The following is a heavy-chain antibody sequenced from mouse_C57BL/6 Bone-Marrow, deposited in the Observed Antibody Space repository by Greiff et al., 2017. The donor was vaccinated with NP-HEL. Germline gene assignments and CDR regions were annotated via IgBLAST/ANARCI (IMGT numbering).Heavy chain of an antibody. CDR3: ARGSGSYFDV. J-gene: IGHJ1*03. CDR1: GFTFSDYG. V-gene: IGHV5-15*01. Sequence: EVHLVESGGGLVQPGGSLKLSCAASGFTFSDYGMAWVRQAPRKGPEWVAFISNLAYSIYYADTVTGRFTISRENAKNTLYLELSSLRSEDTAMYYCARGSGSYFDVWGTGTTVTVSS. CDR2: ISNLAYSI. D-gene: IGHD1-1*01.